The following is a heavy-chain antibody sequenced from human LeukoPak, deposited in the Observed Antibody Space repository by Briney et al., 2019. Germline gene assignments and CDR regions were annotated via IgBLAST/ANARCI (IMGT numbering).Heavy chain of an antibody. V-gene: IGHV3-74*01. CDR2: IDEDGKTI. Sequence: GGSLRLSCAASGFTFNSYWMHWVRQAPGKGLVWVSRIDEDGKTIDYADSVKGRFTISRDNAKNSLYLQMNSLRAEDTAFYYCAKDDNSWSLDYWGQGTLVTVSS. CDR3: AKDDNSWSLDY. D-gene: IGHD6-13*01. CDR1: GFTFNSYW. J-gene: IGHJ4*02.